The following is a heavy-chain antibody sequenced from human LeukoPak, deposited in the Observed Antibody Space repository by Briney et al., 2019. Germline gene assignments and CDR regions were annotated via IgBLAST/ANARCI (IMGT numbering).Heavy chain of an antibody. Sequence: GGSLRLSCAASGFTFSSYAMSWVRQAPGNGLEWVSAISGSGGSTYYADSVKGRFTTSRDNSKNTLYLQMNSLRAEDTAVYYCARAYCGGDCYSIDYWGQGTLVTVSS. D-gene: IGHD2-21*02. CDR1: GFTFSSYA. CDR2: ISGSGGST. V-gene: IGHV3-23*01. CDR3: ARAYCGGDCYSIDY. J-gene: IGHJ4*02.